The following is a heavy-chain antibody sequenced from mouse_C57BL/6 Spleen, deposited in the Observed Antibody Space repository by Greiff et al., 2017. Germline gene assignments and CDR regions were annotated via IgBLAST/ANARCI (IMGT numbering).Heavy chain of an antibody. Sequence: VQLQQSGAELVRPGASVKLSCTASGFNIKDDYMHWVKQRPEQGLEWIGWIDPENGDTEYASKFQGKATITADTSSNTAYLQLSSLTSEDTAVYYCTTSQAHYFDYWGQGTTLTVSS. J-gene: IGHJ2*01. CDR1: GFNIKDDY. V-gene: IGHV14-4*01. CDR3: TTSQAHYFDY. D-gene: IGHD3-2*02. CDR2: IDPENGDT.